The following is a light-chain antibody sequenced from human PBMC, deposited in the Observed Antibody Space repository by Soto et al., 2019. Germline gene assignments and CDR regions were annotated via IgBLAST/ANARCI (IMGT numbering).Light chain of an antibody. J-gene: IGLJ1*01. V-gene: IGLV2-14*03. CDR2: DVN. CDR3: NSYTSSKTSV. CDR1: SSDVGAYNY. Sequence: QSALTQTASVSGSPGQSITISCTGTSSDVGAYNYVSWYQHHPGKAPKLKIFDVNNRPTGVSERFSGSKSGNTASLTISEFQAEDEADYYCNSYTSSKTSVFGSGTKVTVL.